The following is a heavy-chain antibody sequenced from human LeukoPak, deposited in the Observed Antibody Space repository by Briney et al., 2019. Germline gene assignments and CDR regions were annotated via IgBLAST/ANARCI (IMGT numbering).Heavy chain of an antibody. J-gene: IGHJ4*02. Sequence: GTLSLTCAVSGGSISSSNWWSWVRQPPGKGLEWVANIKQDGSDRNYVTSVRGRFTISRDNAESSLYLQMNSLRVEDTAVYYCVRNLAVAGTCFDSWGQGTLVTVSS. D-gene: IGHD6-19*01. CDR3: VRNLAVAGTCFDS. V-gene: IGHV3-7*03. CDR2: IKQDGSDR. CDR1: GGSISSSNW.